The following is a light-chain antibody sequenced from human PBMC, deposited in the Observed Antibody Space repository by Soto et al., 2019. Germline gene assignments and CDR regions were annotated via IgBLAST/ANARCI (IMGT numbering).Light chain of an antibody. J-gene: IGLJ1*01. V-gene: IGLV2-14*01. CDR1: SSDVGGYDY. CDR2: EVS. Sequence: LTQPASVSGSPGQSITISCTGTSSDVGGYDYVSWYQQHPGKAPKLMIYEVSNRPSGVSNRFSGSKSGNTASLTISGLQAEDEADYYCSSYTVSRSYVFGTGTKVTVL. CDR3: SSYTVSRSYV.